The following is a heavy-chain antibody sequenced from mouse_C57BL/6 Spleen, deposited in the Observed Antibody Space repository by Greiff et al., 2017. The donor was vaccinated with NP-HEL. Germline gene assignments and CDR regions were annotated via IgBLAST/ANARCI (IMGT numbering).Heavy chain of an antibody. CDR3: ARDYSNYGDYYAMDY. CDR2: ISDGGSYT. V-gene: IGHV5-4*01. J-gene: IGHJ4*01. Sequence: DVMLVESGGGLVKPGGSLKLSCAASGFTFSSYAMSWVRQTPEKRLEWVATISDGGSYTYYPDNVKGRFTISRDNAKNNLYLQMSHLKSEDTAMYYCARDYSNYGDYYAMDYWGQGTSVTVSS. D-gene: IGHD2-5*01. CDR1: GFTFSSYA.